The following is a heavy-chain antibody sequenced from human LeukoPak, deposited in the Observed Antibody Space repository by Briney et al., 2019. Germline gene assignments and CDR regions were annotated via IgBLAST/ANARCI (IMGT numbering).Heavy chain of an antibody. J-gene: IGHJ4*02. CDR2: MNPNSGNT. Sequence: ASVKVSCKASGYTFTSYDINWVRQAPGQGLEWMGWMNPNSGNTVYAQKFQGRVTMTRNTSISTAYMELSSLRSEDTAVYYCARAGGIAAAGTDWGQGTLVTVSS. V-gene: IGHV1-8*01. CDR3: ARAGGIAAAGTD. D-gene: IGHD6-13*01. CDR1: GYTFTSYD.